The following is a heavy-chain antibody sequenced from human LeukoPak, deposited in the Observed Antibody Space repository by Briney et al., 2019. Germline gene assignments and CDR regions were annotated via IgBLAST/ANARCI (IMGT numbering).Heavy chain of an antibody. CDR1: GFTFSSYS. V-gene: IGHV3-30*02. CDR2: IRYDGSNK. CDR3: AKDSGYDIHNWFDP. J-gene: IGHJ5*02. Sequence: GGSLRLSCAASGFTFSSYSMNWVRQAPGKGLEWVAFIRYDGSNKYYADSVKGRFTISRDNSKSTLYLQMNSLRAEDTAVYYCAKDSGYDIHNWFDPWGQGTLVTVSS. D-gene: IGHD5-12*01.